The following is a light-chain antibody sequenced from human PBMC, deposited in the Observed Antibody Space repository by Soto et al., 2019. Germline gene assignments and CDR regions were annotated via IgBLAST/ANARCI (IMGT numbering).Light chain of an antibody. V-gene: IGLV2-14*01. Sequence: SALTQPASVSGSPGQSITISCTGSSSDVGAYNYVSWFQQHPGKAPKLIIYEVSNRPSGVSDRFSGSKSGNTASLTISGLQAEDEADYHCSSYTSSTTWVFGGGTKLTVL. CDR2: EVS. J-gene: IGLJ3*02. CDR1: SSDVGAYNY. CDR3: SSYTSSTTWV.